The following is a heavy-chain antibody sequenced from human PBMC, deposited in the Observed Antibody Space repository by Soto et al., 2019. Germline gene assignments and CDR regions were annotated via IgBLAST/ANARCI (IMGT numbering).Heavy chain of an antibody. Sequence: SETLSLTCTVSGGSISSYYWSWIRQPPGKGLGWIGYIYYSGSTNYNPSLKSRVTISVDTSKNQFSLKLSSVTAADTAVYYCARHVATTGWFDPWGPGALVTVSS. CDR3: ARHVATTGWFDP. J-gene: IGHJ5*02. CDR1: GGSISSYY. V-gene: IGHV4-59*08. D-gene: IGHD1-1*01. CDR2: IYYSGST.